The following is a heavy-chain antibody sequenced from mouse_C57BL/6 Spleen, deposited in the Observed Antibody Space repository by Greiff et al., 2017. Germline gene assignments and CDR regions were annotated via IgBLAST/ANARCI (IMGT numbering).Heavy chain of an antibody. CDR2: IFPGSGST. CDR3: ARNYDYDGDWYFDV. CDR1: GYTFTDYY. D-gene: IGHD2-4*01. V-gene: IGHV1-75*01. Sequence: QVQLQQSGPELVKPGASVKISCKASGYTFTDYYINWVKQRPGQGLEWIGWIFPGSGSTYYNEKFKGKATLTVDKSSSTAYMLLSSLTSEDSAVYFCARNYDYDGDWYFDVWGTGTTVTVSS. J-gene: IGHJ1*03.